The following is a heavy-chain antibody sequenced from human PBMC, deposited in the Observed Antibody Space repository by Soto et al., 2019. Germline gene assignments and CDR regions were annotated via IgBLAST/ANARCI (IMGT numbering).Heavy chain of an antibody. CDR2: INPHSGDT. CDR1: GYTFTDHY. CDR3: ARGRKVNFYGMDV. J-gene: IGHJ6*02. V-gene: IGHV1-2*02. D-gene: IGHD3-22*01. Sequence: QVQLVQSGAEVKKPGASVKVSYVASGYTFTDHYIHWVRQVPGQGLEWMGWINPHSGDTIYAQKFQGRVTLTRDTSISTAYRDLSRLRSDDTAVYYCARGRKVNFYGMDVWGQGTTVTVSS.